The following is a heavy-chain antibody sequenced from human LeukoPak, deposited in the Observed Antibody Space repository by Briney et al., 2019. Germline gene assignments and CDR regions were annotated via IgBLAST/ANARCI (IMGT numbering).Heavy chain of an antibody. Sequence: SVKVSCKASGGTFSSYAISWVRQAPGQGLERMVAIIPIFGTANYAQKFQGRVTITADESTSTAYMELSSLRAEDTAVYYCGSRAGTPFFGMVIHGVLFDPWGQGTRVTVSP. CDR1: GGTFSSYA. D-gene: IGHD3-3*01. J-gene: IGHJ5*02. CDR2: IIPIFGTA. CDR3: GSRAGTPFFGMVIHGVLFDP. V-gene: IGHV1-69*01.